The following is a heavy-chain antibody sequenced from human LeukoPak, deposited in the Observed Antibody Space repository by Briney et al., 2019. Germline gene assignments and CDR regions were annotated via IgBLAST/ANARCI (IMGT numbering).Heavy chain of an antibody. D-gene: IGHD5-18*01. J-gene: IGHJ4*02. Sequence: GGSLRISCAVSGFTFGSHWMTWVRQAPGKGQEWVATIKQDGSEKYYGDSVKGRFTISRDNAKSSLYLQMSSLRAEDTAVYYCARVGRVTQYADDYWGRGTLVTVSS. CDR2: IKQDGSEK. CDR1: GFTFGSHW. CDR3: ARVGRVTQYADDY. V-gene: IGHV3-7*01.